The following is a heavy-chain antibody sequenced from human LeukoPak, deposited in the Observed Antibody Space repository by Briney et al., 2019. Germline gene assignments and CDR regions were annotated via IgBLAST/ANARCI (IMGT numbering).Heavy chain of an antibody. CDR1: GGSISSYY. D-gene: IGHD7-27*01. CDR3: ARARRTGTFDY. J-gene: IGHJ4*02. Sequence: PSETLSLTCTVSGGSISSYYWSWIRQPAGKGLEWIGRIYTSGSTNYNPSLKTRVTMSIDTSKNQFSLKLSSLTAADTAVYYCARARRTGTFDYWGQRTLVTVSS. CDR2: IYTSGST. V-gene: IGHV4-4*07.